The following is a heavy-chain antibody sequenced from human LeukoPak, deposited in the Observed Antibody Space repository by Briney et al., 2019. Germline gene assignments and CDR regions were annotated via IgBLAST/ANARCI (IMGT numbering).Heavy chain of an antibody. CDR1: GATFSSYA. CDR2: IIPIFGTA. D-gene: IGHD6-6*01. J-gene: IGHJ4*02. Sequence: SVKVSCKASGATFSSYAISWVRQAPGQGLEWMGRIIPIFGTANYAQKFQGRVTITTDESTSTAYMELSSLRSEDTAVYYCAREVSSSSSPQFDYWGQGTLVTVSS. V-gene: IGHV1-69*05. CDR3: AREVSSSSSPQFDY.